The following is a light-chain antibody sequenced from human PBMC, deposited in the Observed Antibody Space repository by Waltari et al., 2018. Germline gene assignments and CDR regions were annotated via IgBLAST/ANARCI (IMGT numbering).Light chain of an antibody. Sequence: DIVLTQSPGTLSLSPGERASLSCRASQSVRSNLAWYQQRPGQAPRLLIYGASTRATGIPARFSGSGSGTDFTLTISSLQSEDFAVYYCQQYKSYPLTFGGGTKVEIK. J-gene: IGKJ4*01. CDR3: QQYKSYPLT. V-gene: IGKV3-15*01. CDR1: QSVRSN. CDR2: GAS.